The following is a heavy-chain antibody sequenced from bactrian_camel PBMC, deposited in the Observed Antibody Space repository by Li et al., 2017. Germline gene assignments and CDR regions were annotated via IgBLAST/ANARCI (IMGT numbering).Heavy chain of an antibody. CDR2: ISGGGSAT. J-gene: IGHJ6*01. CDR3: TMGGGTWYIGGFGA. Sequence: DVQLVESGGGLVQPGGSLRLSCAASGFTFKSYAMSWVRQAPGKGLEWVSAISGGGSATYYADSVKGRFTISRDNAKNTVYLQLNKVKTDDMAMYYCTMGGGTWYIGGFGAWGQETQVTV. V-gene: IGHV3S40*01. CDR1: GFTFKSYA. D-gene: IGHD6*01.